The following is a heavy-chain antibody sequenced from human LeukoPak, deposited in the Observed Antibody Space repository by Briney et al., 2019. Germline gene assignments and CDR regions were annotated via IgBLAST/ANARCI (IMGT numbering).Heavy chain of an antibody. CDR2: ISSSSCSK. J-gene: IGHJ4*02. D-gene: IGHD5-12*01. CDR1: GFTLSRYS. CDR3: ARHPGHSGYAWSDTK. Sequence: GGCLRLSRAASGFTLSRYSMHWVRQPRGRELEGVSSISSSSCSKYYVDSLKDGFTISRDNHKHSLHVYMNSLRADYSAVYFCARHPGHSGYAWSDTKWGQGTLVTVSS. V-gene: IGHV3-21*01.